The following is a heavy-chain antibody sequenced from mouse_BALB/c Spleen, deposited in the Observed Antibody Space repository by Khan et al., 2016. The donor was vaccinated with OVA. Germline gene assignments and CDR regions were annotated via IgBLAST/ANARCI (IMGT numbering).Heavy chain of an antibody. V-gene: IGHV3-1*02. J-gene: IGHJ4*01. Sequence: EVQLQESGPYLVKPSQSLSLTCTVTGYSITSGYSWHWVRQFPGNKLEWMGYMYSSGGFRYNTSLKRRISITRDTSKNKGFLQLNSVTTEDTTTYYCVRDGNYMDDGGQGTSVTVSS. CDR2: MYSSGGF. CDR1: GYSITSGYS. D-gene: IGHD2-1*01. CDR3: VRDGNYMDD.